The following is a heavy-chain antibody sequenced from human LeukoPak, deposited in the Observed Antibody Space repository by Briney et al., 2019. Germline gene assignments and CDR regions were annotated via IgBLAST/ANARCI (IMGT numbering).Heavy chain of an antibody. D-gene: IGHD3-10*01. CDR2: IIPIIGTA. J-gene: IGHJ4*02. CDR1: GGTFSSYA. V-gene: IGHV1-69*05. CDR3: ARDYGSVTDY. Sequence: SVKVSCKASGGTFSSYAISWVRQAPGQGLEWMGRIIPIIGTANYAQKFQGRVTITTDESTSTAYMELSSLRSEDTAVYYCARDYGSVTDYWGQGTLVTVSS.